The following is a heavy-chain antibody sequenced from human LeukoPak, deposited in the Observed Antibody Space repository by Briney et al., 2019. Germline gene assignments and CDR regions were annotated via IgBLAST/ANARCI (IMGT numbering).Heavy chain of an antibody. CDR3: AKDSQEYPFDY. D-gene: IGHD2/OR15-2a*01. J-gene: IGHJ4*02. CDR1: GFTFSSYA. CDR2: ISWNSGSI. V-gene: IGHV3-9*01. Sequence: PGGSLRLSCAASGFTFSSYAMHWVRQAPGKGLEWVSGISWNSGSIGYADSVKGRFTISRDNAKNSLYLQMNSLRAEDTALYYCAKDSQEYPFDYWGQGTLVTVSS.